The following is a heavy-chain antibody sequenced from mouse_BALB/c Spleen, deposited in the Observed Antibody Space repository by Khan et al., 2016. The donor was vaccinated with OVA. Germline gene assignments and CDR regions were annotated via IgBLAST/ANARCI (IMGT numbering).Heavy chain of an antibody. CDR1: GFTFSSYG. Sequence: EVELVESGGDLVKPGGSLKLSCAASGFTFSSYGMSWVRQTPDKRLEWVATISSGGSYTYYPDSVKGRFTISRDNAKNTLYLQMSSLKSEDTAMHYCARLYAMDYWGQGTSVTVSS. J-gene: IGHJ4*01. CDR3: ARLYAMDY. V-gene: IGHV5-6*01. CDR2: ISSGGSYT.